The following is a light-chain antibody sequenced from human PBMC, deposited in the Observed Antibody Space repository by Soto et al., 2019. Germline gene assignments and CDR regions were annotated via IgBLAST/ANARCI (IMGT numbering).Light chain of an antibody. CDR2: SAS. CDR1: QRVSSS. CDR3: QQYNSYSEA. Sequence: TQSPATLSLSPGERVTLSCRATQRVSSSVAWYQQKSGQAPRLLIYSASTRATSFPDRFSGSGSGTEFTLTINSLQSEDFAVYYCQQYNSYSEAFGQGTKVDIK. J-gene: IGKJ1*01. V-gene: IGKV3-15*01.